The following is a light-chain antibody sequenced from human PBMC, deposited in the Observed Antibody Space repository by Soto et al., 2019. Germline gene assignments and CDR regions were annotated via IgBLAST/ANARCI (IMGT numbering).Light chain of an antibody. V-gene: IGKV3-20*01. CDR3: QHYVTSPLT. J-gene: IGKJ4*01. CDR1: QSVSSTF. Sequence: EIVLTQSPGTLCLSPGERATLSCRASQSVSSTFLAWYQQKPGQAPRLLIYATSSRATGIPDRFSGSGPGTDFTLTISRPEPEDFAVYFCQHYVTSPLTFGGGTKVDIK. CDR2: ATS.